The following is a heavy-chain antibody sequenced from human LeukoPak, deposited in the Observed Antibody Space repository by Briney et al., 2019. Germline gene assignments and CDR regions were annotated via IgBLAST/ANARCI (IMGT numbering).Heavy chain of an antibody. CDR2: VFHSGST. CDR1: GGSISSGDYY. J-gene: IGHJ4*02. D-gene: IGHD6-13*01. CDR3: ARLYSSSWIDF. V-gene: IGHV4-39*01. Sequence: SQTLSLTCTVSGGSISSGDYYWSWIRQPPGKGLEWIGSVFHSGSTYYSPSLNNRVTISIDTSKNQFSLKLSSATAADTALYYCARLYSSSWIDFWGQGTLVTVSS.